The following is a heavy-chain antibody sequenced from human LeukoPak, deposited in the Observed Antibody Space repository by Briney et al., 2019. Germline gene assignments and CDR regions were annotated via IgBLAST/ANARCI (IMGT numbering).Heavy chain of an antibody. CDR1: GFTFSSYW. CDR3: ASHGDDYYFNGLDV. D-gene: IGHD3-3*01. Sequence: GGSLRLSCAASGFTFSSYWVHWVRQAPGKGLEWVSYISSGGSTIYYADSVKGRFTISRDNAKNSLYLQMNSLRAEDTAVYYCASHGDDYYFNGLDVWGQGTTVTVSS. CDR2: ISSGGSTI. J-gene: IGHJ6*02. V-gene: IGHV3-48*04.